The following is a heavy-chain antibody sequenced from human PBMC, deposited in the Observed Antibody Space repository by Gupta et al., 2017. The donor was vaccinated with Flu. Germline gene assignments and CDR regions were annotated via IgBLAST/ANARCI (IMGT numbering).Heavy chain of an antibody. J-gene: IGHJ4*02. CDR1: GFTFPTYA. CDR3: AKDLRYCNGDSCYSDYYFDF. CDR2: IGASGAST. Sequence: EVQLLESGGGLEQPGGSLRLSCAASGFTFPTYATRWVRPAPGQGLEWVSTIGASGASTYYADSVKGRFTISRDNSKNMVYLQMNSLRAEDTAVYYCAKDLRYCNGDSCYSDYYFDFWGRGTLVTVSS. V-gene: IGHV3-23*01. D-gene: IGHD2-15*01.